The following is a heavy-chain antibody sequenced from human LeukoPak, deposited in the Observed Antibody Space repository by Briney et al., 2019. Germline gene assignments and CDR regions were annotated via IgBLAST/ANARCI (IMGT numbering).Heavy chain of an antibody. CDR3: AKDSKAGGSGSYFDY. CDR1: GFTFSSYA. Sequence: GGSLRLSCAASGFTFSSYAMHWVRQAPGKGLEWVSGISWNSGSIGYADSVKGRFTISRDNAKNSLYLQMNSLRAEDMALYYCAKDSKAGGSGSYFDYWGQGTLVTVSS. V-gene: IGHV3-9*03. D-gene: IGHD1-26*01. CDR2: ISWNSGSI. J-gene: IGHJ4*02.